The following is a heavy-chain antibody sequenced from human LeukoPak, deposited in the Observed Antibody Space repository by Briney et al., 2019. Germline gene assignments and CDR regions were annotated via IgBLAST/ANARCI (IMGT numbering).Heavy chain of an antibody. CDR2: IYTSGST. D-gene: IGHD6-13*01. J-gene: IGHJ4*02. CDR3: AIYSSSYGGVIDY. CDR1: GGSISSGSYY. Sequence: SETLSLTCTVSGGSISSGSYYWSWIRQPAGKGLEWIGRIYTSGSTNCNPSLKSRVTMSVDTSKNQFSLKLSSVTAADTAVYYCAIYSSSYGGVIDYWGQGTLVTVSS. V-gene: IGHV4-61*02.